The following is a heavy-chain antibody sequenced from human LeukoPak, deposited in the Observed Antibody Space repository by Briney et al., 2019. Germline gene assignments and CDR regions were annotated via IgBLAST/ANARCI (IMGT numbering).Heavy chain of an antibody. D-gene: IGHD3-22*01. V-gene: IGHV1-69*04. CDR3: ARVMRYYDSSGYYNWFDP. Sequence: SVKVSCKASGGTFSSYAISWVRQAPGQGLEWMGRIIPILGIANYAQKFQGRVTLTADKSTSTAYMELSSLRSEDTAVYYCARVMRYYDSSGYYNWFDPWGQGTLVTVSS. CDR2: IIPILGIA. CDR1: GGTFSSYA. J-gene: IGHJ5*02.